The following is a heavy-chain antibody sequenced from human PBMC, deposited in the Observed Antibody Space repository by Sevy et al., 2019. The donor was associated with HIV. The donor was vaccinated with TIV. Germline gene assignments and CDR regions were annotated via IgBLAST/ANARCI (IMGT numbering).Heavy chain of an antibody. CDR1: GYTLTELS. J-gene: IGHJ3*02. V-gene: IGHV1-24*01. Sequence: ASVKVSCKVSGYTLTELSMHWVRQAPGKGLEWMGGFDPEDGETIYAQKFQGRVTMTEDTSTDTAYMELSSLRSEDTAVYYCATQSWGIVVVPAAIVTGAFDIWGQGTMVTVSS. CDR2: FDPEDGET. CDR3: ATQSWGIVVVPAAIVTGAFDI. D-gene: IGHD2-2*02.